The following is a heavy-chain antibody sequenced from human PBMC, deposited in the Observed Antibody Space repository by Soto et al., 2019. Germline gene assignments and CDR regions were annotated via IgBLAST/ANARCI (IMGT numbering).Heavy chain of an antibody. J-gene: IGHJ5*02. D-gene: IGHD6-6*01. CDR2: ISAYNGNT. CDR1: GYTFTSYG. Sequence: ASVKVSCKASGYTFTSYGISWVRQAPGQGLEWMGWISAYNGNTNYAQKLQGRVTMTTDTSTSTAYMELRSLRSDDTAVHYCARALEEQLGGPNWFDPWGQGTLVTVSS. CDR3: ARALEEQLGGPNWFDP. V-gene: IGHV1-18*01.